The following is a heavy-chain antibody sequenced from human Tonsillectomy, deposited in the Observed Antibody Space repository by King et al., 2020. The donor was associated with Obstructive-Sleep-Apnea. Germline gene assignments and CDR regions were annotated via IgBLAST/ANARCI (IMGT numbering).Heavy chain of an antibody. CDR3: ARHPVTIFGVVTPDY. CDR2: IDPSDSYT. CDR1: GYSFTNYW. D-gene: IGHD3-3*01. Sequence: VQLVESGAEVKKPGESLRISCQGSGYSFTNYWVGWVRQMPGKGLEWMGRIDPSDSYTIYSPSFQGHVTISIDTSINTASLQWSSLKASDTAIYVCARHPVTIFGVVTPDYWGQGTLVTVSS. J-gene: IGHJ4*02. V-gene: IGHV5-10-1*01.